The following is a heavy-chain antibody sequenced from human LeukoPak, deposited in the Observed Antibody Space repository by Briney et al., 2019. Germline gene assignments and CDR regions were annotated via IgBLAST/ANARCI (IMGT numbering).Heavy chain of an antibody. D-gene: IGHD3-16*01. CDR2: INSDGINP. CDR1: GITFSSDW. V-gene: IGHV3-74*01. Sequence: GGSLRLSCAASGITFSSDWMPWVRQAPGKGLEWVSRINSDGINPDYLDSVKGRFTISRDNSKNTQSLQMNSLRAEDTAVYYCAKDDDWGRYKHWGQGTLVTVSS. CDR3: AKDDDWGRYKH. J-gene: IGHJ1*01.